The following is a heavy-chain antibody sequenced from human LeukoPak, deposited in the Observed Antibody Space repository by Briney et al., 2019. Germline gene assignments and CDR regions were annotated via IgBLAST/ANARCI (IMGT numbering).Heavy chain of an antibody. CDR1: GGSINSGSYY. Sequence: SQTLSLTCTVSGGSINSGSYYWSWIRQPAGKGLEWIGRVLTSGTTNYNPSLKSRVCISVDTSKNQFSLKLSSVTAADTAVYYCARGVGPLTRIAAAGTGVWYFDYWGQGTLVTVSS. V-gene: IGHV4-61*02. D-gene: IGHD6-13*01. CDR2: VLTSGTT. J-gene: IGHJ4*02. CDR3: ARGVGPLTRIAAAGTGVWYFDY.